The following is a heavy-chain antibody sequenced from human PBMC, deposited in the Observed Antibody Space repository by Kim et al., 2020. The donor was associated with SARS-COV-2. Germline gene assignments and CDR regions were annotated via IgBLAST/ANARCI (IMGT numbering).Heavy chain of an antibody. Sequence: GESLKISCKGSGYSFTSYWISWVRQMPGKGLEWMGRIDPSDSYTNYSPSLQGHITISADKSISTAYLQWSSLKASDTAMYYCASGRIYYDILTGYSGYYYGMYVWVQGTTVTVSS. D-gene: IGHD3-9*01. CDR2: IDPSDSYT. J-gene: IGHJ6*02. CDR1: GYSFTSYW. V-gene: IGHV5-10-1*01. CDR3: ASGRIYYDILTGYSGYYYGMYV.